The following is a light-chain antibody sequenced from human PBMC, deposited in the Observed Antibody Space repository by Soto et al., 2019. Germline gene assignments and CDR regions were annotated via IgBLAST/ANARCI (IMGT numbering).Light chain of an antibody. CDR3: QQYNNWPLT. CDR1: QSVDND. Sequence: EIVMTQSRATLSVSPGDRATLSCRASQSVDNDLAWYQQKPGQPPRLLIYDASTRATGIPARFSGSQSGTEFTLTISSLLSEDFAVYFCQQYNNWPLTFGGGTKVETK. CDR2: DAS. V-gene: IGKV3D-15*01. J-gene: IGKJ4*01.